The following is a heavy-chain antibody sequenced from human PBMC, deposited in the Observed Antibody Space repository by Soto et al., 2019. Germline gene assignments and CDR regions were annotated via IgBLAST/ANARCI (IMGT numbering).Heavy chain of an antibody. CDR3: ARDRETMVRGVEINWFAP. Sequence: QVQLVESGGGVVQPGRSLRLSCAASGFTFSSYAMHWVRQAPGKGLEWVAVISYDGSNKYYADSVKGRFTISRDNAKNTLYLQMNSLRAEDMAVYYCARDRETMVRGVEINWFAPWGQGTLVTVSS. CDR1: GFTFSSYA. CDR2: ISYDGSNK. D-gene: IGHD3-10*01. V-gene: IGHV3-30-3*01. J-gene: IGHJ5*02.